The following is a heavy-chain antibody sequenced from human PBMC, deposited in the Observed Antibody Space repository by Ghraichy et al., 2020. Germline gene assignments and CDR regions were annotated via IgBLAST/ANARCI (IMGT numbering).Heavy chain of an antibody. Sequence: GGSLRLSCAGTGFTFSKSAMSWVRQAPGKGLHWVSGISASGGITNYADSVKGRFTISRDNSKNTLYLQMNSLRVEDTAVYYCATPGTCTRSRWFPSDYYYYCLDVWGQGTTVTVSS. J-gene: IGHJ6*02. CDR1: GFTFSKSA. V-gene: IGHV3-23*01. CDR3: ATPGTCTRSRWFPSDYYYYCLDV. CDR2: ISASGGIT. D-gene: IGHD6-13*01.